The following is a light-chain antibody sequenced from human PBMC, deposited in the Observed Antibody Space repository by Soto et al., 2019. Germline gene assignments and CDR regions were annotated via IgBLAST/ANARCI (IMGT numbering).Light chain of an antibody. J-gene: IGKJ5*01. Sequence: ALQVTQSPSSLSASVGDRVTITCRASQDIRGALAWYQQKPGKAPKLLIYDVSTLESGVPSRFSGSGSVTEFTLAISSLQPEDFGTYYCQQFNSYPITFGHGTRLEIK. CDR2: DVS. V-gene: IGKV1-13*02. CDR1: QDIRGA. CDR3: QQFNSYPIT.